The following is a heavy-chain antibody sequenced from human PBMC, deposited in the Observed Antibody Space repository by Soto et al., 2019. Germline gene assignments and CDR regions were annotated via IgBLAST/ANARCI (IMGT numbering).Heavy chain of an antibody. D-gene: IGHD3-3*01. Sequence: GASVKVSCKASGYTFTSYGISWVRQAPGQGLEWMGWISAYNGNTNYAQKLQGRVTMTTDTSTSTAYMELRSLRSDDTAVYYCARVSSPLRFLERYYYYYMDVWGKGTTVTVSS. CDR2: ISAYNGNT. CDR1: GYTFTSYG. CDR3: ARVSSPLRFLERYYYYYMDV. J-gene: IGHJ6*03. V-gene: IGHV1-18*01.